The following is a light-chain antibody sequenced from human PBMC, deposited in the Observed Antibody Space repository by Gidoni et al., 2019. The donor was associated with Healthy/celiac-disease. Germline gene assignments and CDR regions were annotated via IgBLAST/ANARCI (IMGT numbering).Light chain of an antibody. CDR1: SSDVGSYHL. V-gene: IGLV2-23*01. CDR3: CSYAGSSTDVV. Sequence: QSALTQPASVSGSPGQSLTISCTGTSSDVGSYHLVSWYQQHPGKAPKLMIYEGSKRPSGVSNRFSGSKSGNTASLTISGLQAEDEADYYCCSYAGSSTDVVFGGGTKLTVL. J-gene: IGLJ2*01. CDR2: EGS.